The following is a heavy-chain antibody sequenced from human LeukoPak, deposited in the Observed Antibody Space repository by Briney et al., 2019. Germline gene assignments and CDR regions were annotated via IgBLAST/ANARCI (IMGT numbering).Heavy chain of an antibody. D-gene: IGHD3-22*01. CDR2: ISAYNGNT. CDR3: ASKYDSSGYYSYCPLDY. J-gene: IGHJ4*02. Sequence: ASVKVSCKASGYTFTSYGISWVRQAPGQGLEWMGWISAYNGNTNYAQKLQGRVTITADESTSTAYMELSSLRSEDTAVYYCASKYDSSGYYSYCPLDYWGQGTLVTVSS. V-gene: IGHV1-18*01. CDR1: GYTFTSYG.